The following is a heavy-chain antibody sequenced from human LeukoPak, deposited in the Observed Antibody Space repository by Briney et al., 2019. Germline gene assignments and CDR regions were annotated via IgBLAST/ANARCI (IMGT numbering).Heavy chain of an antibody. CDR1: GGSICSSYNY. CDR3: ARPGSYSSGWYIHY. CDR2: GYNTGVT. J-gene: IGHJ4*02. V-gene: IGHV4-39*02. D-gene: IGHD6-19*01. Sequence: PSETLSLTCIVSGGSICSSYNYWGWIRQPPGQGLEWIGSGYNTGVTYYNPSLKSRVTISVDTSKNHFSLKLNSVTAADTAVYYCARPGSYSSGWYIHYWGQGILVTVSS.